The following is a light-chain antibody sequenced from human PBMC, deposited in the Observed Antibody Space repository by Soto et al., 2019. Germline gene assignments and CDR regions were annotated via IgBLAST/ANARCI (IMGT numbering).Light chain of an antibody. CDR1: QSVSSSY. V-gene: IGKV3D-20*02. J-gene: IGKJ1*01. CDR2: DTS. Sequence: TQSPSSMAASVGDSVTLSCRASQSVSSSYLAWYQQTPGQAPRLLIYDTSYRATGVPDRFSRSGSGTDFTLTISSLQPEEVATYYCQKYNSAPRTFGQGTKVDIK. CDR3: QKYNSAPRT.